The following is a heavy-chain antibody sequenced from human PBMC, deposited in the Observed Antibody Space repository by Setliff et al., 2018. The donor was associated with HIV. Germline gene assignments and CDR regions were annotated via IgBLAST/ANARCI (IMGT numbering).Heavy chain of an antibody. V-gene: IGHV4-4*07. CDR2: VYASAYS. CDR1: GDSIGDYY. CDR3: ARDWVTRSNYYGSGSPWYFDF. D-gene: IGHD3-10*01. J-gene: IGHJ2*01. Sequence: ETLYLTCTVSGDSIGDYYWNWIRQLAGKGLEWIGRVYASAYSNYNPSLKSRVTMSVDTSQNQFSLKLRSVNAADTAVYYCARDWVTRSNYYGSGSPWYFDFWGRGILVTVSS.